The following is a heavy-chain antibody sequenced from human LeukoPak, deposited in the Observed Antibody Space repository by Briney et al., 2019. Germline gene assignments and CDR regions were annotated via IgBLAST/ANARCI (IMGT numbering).Heavy chain of an antibody. Sequence: SETLSLTCAVYGGSFSGYYWSWIRQPPGKGLEGIGEINHSGSTNYNPSPQSRVTIPVDTSKNQFSLKLSSVTAADTAVYYCARRYGRGYSGYHRGGFDYWGQGTLVTVSS. CDR3: ARRYGRGYSGYHRGGFDY. CDR2: INHSGST. V-gene: IGHV4-34*01. J-gene: IGHJ4*02. CDR1: GGSFSGYY. D-gene: IGHD5-12*01.